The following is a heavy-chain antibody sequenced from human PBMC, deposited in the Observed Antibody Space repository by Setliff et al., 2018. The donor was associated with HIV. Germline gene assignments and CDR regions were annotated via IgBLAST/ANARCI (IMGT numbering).Heavy chain of an antibody. CDR1: GFTFSPYW. V-gene: IGHV3-74*03. J-gene: IGHJ6*03. CDR2: INSDGTST. CDR3: VKRDRGYNYYYYYCMDV. D-gene: IGHD6-25*01. Sequence: PGGSLRLSCAASGFTFSPYWMHWVRQAPGKGLVWVSRINSDGTSTTYADSVKGRFTISRDNAKNTLYLQMNSLRAEDTAVYYCVKRDRGYNYYYYYCMDVWGKGTTVTVSS.